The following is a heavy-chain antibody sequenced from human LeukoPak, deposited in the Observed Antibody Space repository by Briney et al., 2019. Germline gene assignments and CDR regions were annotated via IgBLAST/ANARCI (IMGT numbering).Heavy chain of an antibody. D-gene: IGHD3-3*01. CDR3: ASLGAADYDFWSGLGVWYYYYMDV. Sequence: ASVKVSCKASGGTFSSYAISWVRQAPGQGLEWMGGIIPIFGTANYAQKFQGRVTITADESTSTAYMELSSLRSEDTAVYYCASLGAADYDFWSGLGVWYYYYMDVWGKGTTVTVSS. J-gene: IGHJ6*03. V-gene: IGHV1-69*13. CDR2: IIPIFGTA. CDR1: GGTFSSYA.